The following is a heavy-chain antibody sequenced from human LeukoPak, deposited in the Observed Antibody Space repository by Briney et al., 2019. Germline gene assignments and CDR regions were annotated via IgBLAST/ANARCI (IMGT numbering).Heavy chain of an antibody. CDR1: GFRFADYG. V-gene: IGHV3-9*01. CDR2: ISWNNNDI. CDR3: TKAPGVTTGWFDP. J-gene: IGHJ5*02. Sequence: GGSLRLSCAGSGFRFADYGMHWVRQAPGKGLEWVSGISWNNNDIGYADSVKGRFTISRDNAKNSVYLQMNSLRVEDTALYYCTKAPGVTTGWFDPWGQGTLVTVSS. D-gene: IGHD4-17*01.